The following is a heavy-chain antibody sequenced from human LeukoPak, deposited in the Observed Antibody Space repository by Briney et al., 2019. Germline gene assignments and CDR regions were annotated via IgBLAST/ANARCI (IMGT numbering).Heavy chain of an antibody. V-gene: IGHV4-39*01. D-gene: IGHD3-22*01. CDR2: IYYSGST. Sequence: PSETLSLTCTVSGGSISSSSYYWGWIRQPPGKGLEWIGNIYYSGSTYYNPSLKSRVTIPVDTSKNQFSLKLSSVTAADTAVYYCARPHYDSSGYYAGFDYWGQGTLVTVSS. CDR3: ARPHYDSSGYYAGFDY. CDR1: GGSISSSSYY. J-gene: IGHJ4*02.